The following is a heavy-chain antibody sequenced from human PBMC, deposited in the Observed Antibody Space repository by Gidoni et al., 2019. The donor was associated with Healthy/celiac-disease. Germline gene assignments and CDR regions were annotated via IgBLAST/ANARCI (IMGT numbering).Heavy chain of an antibody. CDR2: ISAYNGNT. D-gene: IGHD6-19*01. Sequence: QVQLVQSGAEVKKPGASVKVSCKASGYTFTSYGISWVRQAPGQGLEWMGWISAYNGNTNYAQKLQGRVTMTTDTSTSTAYMELRSLRSDDTAVYYCARDWPAAAVAAKLHYYYYGMDVWGQGTTVTVSS. CDR3: ARDWPAAAVAAKLHYYYYGMDV. J-gene: IGHJ6*02. CDR1: GYTFTSYG. V-gene: IGHV1-18*01.